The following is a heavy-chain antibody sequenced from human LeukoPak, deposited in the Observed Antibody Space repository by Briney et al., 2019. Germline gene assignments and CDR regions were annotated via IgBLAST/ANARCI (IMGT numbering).Heavy chain of an antibody. V-gene: IGHV3-74*01. CDR2: INSDGSST. Sequence: GGSLRLSCAASGFTFSSYSMNWVRQAPGKGLVWVSRINSDGSSTSYADSVKGRFTISRDNAKNTLYLQMNSLRAEDTAVYYCAREERYFDWLLDYYYYYYMDVWGKGTTVTISS. D-gene: IGHD3-9*01. CDR3: AREERYFDWLLDYYYYYYMDV. J-gene: IGHJ6*03. CDR1: GFTFSSYS.